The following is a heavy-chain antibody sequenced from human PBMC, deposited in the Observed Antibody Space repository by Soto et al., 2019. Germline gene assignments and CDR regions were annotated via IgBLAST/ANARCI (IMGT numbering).Heavy chain of an antibody. V-gene: IGHV3-23*04. J-gene: IGHJ1*01. Sequence: EIQLVESGGGLAQPGGSLRLSCVASGFSFSEYGMSWVRQTPQKTLEWVASISGNKMTTFYPDSVKGRFFIARDNSDNALHLQMNSLRDDDTAIYYCAKRRLNTITSLSDWWGQVVQVTVSS. CDR3: AKRRLNTITSLSDW. D-gene: IGHD3-16*02. CDR2: ISGNKMTT. CDR1: GFSFSEYG.